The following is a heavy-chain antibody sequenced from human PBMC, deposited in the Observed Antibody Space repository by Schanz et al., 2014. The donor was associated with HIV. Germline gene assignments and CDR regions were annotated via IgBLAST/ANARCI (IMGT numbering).Heavy chain of an antibody. D-gene: IGHD3-10*01. CDR3: AKIRGTRGAYDGMDV. J-gene: IGHJ6*02. V-gene: IGHV3-33*06. CDR1: GFTFSSYG. CDR2: IWYDGSNT. Sequence: QMQLVESGGGVVRPGKSLRLSCAASGFTFSSYGMHWVRQAPGKGLEWVAVIWYDGSNTYYGDSVKGRFTISRDNSKNTMFLQMNSLRVEDTAIYYCAKIRGTRGAYDGMDVWGQGTTVTVSS.